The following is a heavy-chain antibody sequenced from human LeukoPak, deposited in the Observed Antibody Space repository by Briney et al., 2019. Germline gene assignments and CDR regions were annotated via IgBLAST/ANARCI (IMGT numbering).Heavy chain of an antibody. J-gene: IGHJ4*02. Sequence: GGSLRLSCAASGFTFSSYSMNWVRQAPGKGLEWVSYISSSSSTTYYADSVRGRFTISRDNAKNSLYLQMNSLRAEDTAVYYCARDLGRTYYYDSSGYLDYWGQGTLVTVSS. D-gene: IGHD3-22*01. V-gene: IGHV3-48*04. CDR3: ARDLGRTYYYDSSGYLDY. CDR1: GFTFSSYS. CDR2: ISSSSSTT.